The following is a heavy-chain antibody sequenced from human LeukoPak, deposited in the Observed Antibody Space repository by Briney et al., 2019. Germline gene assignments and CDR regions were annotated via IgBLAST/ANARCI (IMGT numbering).Heavy chain of an antibody. CDR3: AKLQGAWRLYYESSGSYYFDS. CDR1: GFTFGTYA. V-gene: IGHV3-23*01. D-gene: IGHD3-22*01. J-gene: IGHJ4*02. CDR2: ISGTAGST. Sequence: GGSLRLSCAVSGFTFGTYAMTWVRQAPGKGLGWVSLISGTAGSTYDADSVKGRFTISRDNSKNTLYLQMNSLRAEDTAVYYCAKLQGAWRLYYESSGSYYFDSWGQGTLVTVSS.